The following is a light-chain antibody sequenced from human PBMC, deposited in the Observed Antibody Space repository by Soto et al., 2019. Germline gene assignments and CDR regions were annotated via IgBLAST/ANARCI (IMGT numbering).Light chain of an antibody. V-gene: IGLV2-11*01. Sequence: QSVLTQPRSVSGSPGQSVTISCTGTSSDVGRFEYVSWYQQHPGEAPKVVAYDITKRPSGVPDRFSGSKSGNTASLTISGLQAEDEADYYCCSYAGIYSYVFGTGTKVTVL. CDR2: DIT. CDR3: CSYAGIYSYV. J-gene: IGLJ1*01. CDR1: SSDVGRFEY.